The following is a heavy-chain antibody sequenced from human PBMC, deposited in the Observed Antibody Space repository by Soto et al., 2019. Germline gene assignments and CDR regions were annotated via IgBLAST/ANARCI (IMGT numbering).Heavy chain of an antibody. J-gene: IGHJ6*02. CDR2: ISAYNGNT. Sequence: ASVKVSCKASGYTFTSYGISWVRQAPGQGLEWMGWISAYNGNTNYAQKLQGRVTRTTDTSTSTAYMELRSLRSDDTAVYYCARSSRLAAAPPRDYYGMDVWGQGTTVTVSS. CDR1: GYTFTSYG. D-gene: IGHD6-13*01. CDR3: ARSSRLAAAPPRDYYGMDV. V-gene: IGHV1-18*01.